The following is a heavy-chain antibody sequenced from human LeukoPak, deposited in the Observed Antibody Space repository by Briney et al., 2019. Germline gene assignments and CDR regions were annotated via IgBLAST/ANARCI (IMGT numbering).Heavy chain of an antibody. CDR1: GGSISSGGYY. J-gene: IGHJ4*02. D-gene: IGHD5-24*01. Sequence: SETLSLTCTVSGGSISSGGYYWSWIRQHPGKGLEWIGYIYYSGSTYYNPSLKSRVTISVDTSKNQFSLKLSSVTAADTAVYYCARGRDGYTNFDYWGQGTLVTVPS. V-gene: IGHV4-31*03. CDR3: ARGRDGYTNFDY. CDR2: IYYSGST.